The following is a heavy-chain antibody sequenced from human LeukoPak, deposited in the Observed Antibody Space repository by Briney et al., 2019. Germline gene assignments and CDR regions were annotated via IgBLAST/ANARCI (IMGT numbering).Heavy chain of an antibody. D-gene: IGHD1-1*01. V-gene: IGHV3-53*01. J-gene: IGHJ4*02. CDR3: ARDSRTTELHY. CDR2: IYSGGST. CDR1: GFTVSSNY. Sequence: GGSLRLSCAASGFTVSSNYMSWVRQAPGKGLEWVSVIYSGGSTYYADSVKGRFTISRDNSKNTLYLQMNSLRAEDTAVYYCARDSRTTELHYWGQGTLVTVSS.